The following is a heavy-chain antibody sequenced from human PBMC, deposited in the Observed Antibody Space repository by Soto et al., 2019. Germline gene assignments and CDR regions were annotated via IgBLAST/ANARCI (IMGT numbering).Heavy chain of an antibody. J-gene: IGHJ4*02. CDR3: ARDPKEYGSGSYYIDY. CDR1: GGSFSGYY. V-gene: IGHV4-34*01. Sequence: SETLSLTCAVYGGSFSGYYWSWIRQPPGKGLEWIGEINHSGSTNYNPSLKSRVTISVDTSKNQFSLKLSSVTAEDTAVYYCARDPKEYGSGSYYIDYWGQGTLVTVSX. CDR2: INHSGST. D-gene: IGHD3-10*01.